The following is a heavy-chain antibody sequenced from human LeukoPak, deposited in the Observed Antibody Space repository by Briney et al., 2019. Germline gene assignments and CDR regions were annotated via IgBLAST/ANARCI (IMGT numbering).Heavy chain of an antibody. J-gene: IGHJ4*02. CDR1: GFSFSDYY. V-gene: IGHV3-11*03. CDR2: ISTSTTHT. Sequence: GGSLRLSCAASGFSFSDYYMSWIRQAPGKGLEWVSYISTSTTHTNYADSVKGRFTMSRDKAKNSLYLQLNSLRAEDTAVYYCARGVGATHFDYWGQGTLVTVSS. D-gene: IGHD1-26*01. CDR3: ARGVGATHFDY.